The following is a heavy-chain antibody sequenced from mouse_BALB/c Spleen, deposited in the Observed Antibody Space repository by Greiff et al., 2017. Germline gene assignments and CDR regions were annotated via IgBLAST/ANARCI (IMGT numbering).Heavy chain of an antibody. V-gene: IGHV14-4*02. D-gene: IGHD2-2*01. CDR1: GFNIKDYY. J-gene: IGHJ2*01. CDR2: IDPENGDT. CDR3: KGIYYGYDRDY. Sequence: EVKLQESGAELVRSGASVKLSCTASGFNIKDYYMHWVKQRPEQGLEWIGWIDPENGDTEYAPKFQGKATMTADTSSNTAYLQLSSLTSEDTAVYYCKGIYYGYDRDYWGQGTTLTVSS.